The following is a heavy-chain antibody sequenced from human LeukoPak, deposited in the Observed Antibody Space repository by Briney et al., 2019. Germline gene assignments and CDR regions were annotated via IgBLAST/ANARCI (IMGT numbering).Heavy chain of an antibody. CDR2: IYYSGST. D-gene: IGHD4-17*01. J-gene: IGHJ4*02. CDR1: GGSISSGDYY. Sequence: SQTLSLTCTVSGGSISSGDYYSSWIRQPPGKGLEWIGYIYYSGSTYYNPSLKSRVTISVDTSKNQFSLKLSSVTAADTAVYYCARRQTTVTFSFDYWGQGTLVTVSS. CDR3: ARRQTTVTFSFDY. V-gene: IGHV4-30-4*01.